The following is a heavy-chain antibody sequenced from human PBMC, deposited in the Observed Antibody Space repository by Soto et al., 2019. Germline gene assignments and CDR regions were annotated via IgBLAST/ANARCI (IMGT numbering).Heavy chain of an antibody. CDR2: FDPEDGET. D-gene: IGHD3-22*01. J-gene: IGHJ3*02. V-gene: IGHV1-24*01. CDR1: GYTLTELS. CDR3: AAHLYYDSSGADAFDI. Sequence: GASVKVSCKVSGYTLTELSMHWVRQAPGKGLEWMGGFDPEDGETIYAQKIQGRVTMTEDTSTDTVYMELSSLRFEDTVVYYCAAHLYYDSSGADAFDIWGQGTMVTVSS.